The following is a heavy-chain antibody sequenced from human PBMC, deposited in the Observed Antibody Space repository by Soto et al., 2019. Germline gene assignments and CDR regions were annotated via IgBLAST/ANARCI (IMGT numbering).Heavy chain of an antibody. Sequence: QVQLQESGPGLVKPSETLSLTCIVSGDSISPYYWTWIRQPPGKGLEWIGHIYYSGSPNYNPSLNSRVTISVDTSKSQFSLKLSSVTAADTAVYYCARDVSPTYWGQGMLVTVSS. V-gene: IGHV4-59*01. CDR2: IYYSGSP. CDR3: ARDVSPTY. CDR1: GDSISPYY. J-gene: IGHJ4*02.